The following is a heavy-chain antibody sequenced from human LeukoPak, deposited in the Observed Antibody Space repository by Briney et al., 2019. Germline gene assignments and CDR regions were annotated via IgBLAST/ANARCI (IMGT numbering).Heavy chain of an antibody. D-gene: IGHD3-22*01. Sequence: GGSLRLSCAASGFTFSSYAMHWVRQAPGKGLEWVAVISYDGSNKYYADSVKGRFTTSRDNSKNTLYLQMNSLRAEDTAVYYCARDYYDSSGYLYWGQGTLVTVSS. CDR2: ISYDGSNK. J-gene: IGHJ4*02. CDR3: ARDYYDSSGYLY. CDR1: GFTFSSYA. V-gene: IGHV3-30-3*01.